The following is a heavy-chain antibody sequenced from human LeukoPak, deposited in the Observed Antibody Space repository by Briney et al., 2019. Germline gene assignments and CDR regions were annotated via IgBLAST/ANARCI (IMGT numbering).Heavy chain of an antibody. CDR2: IWYDGSNK. CDR1: GFTFSSYG. D-gene: IGHD6-13*01. J-gene: IGHJ5*02. V-gene: IGHV3-33*06. CDR3: AKDSIAAGPQYNWFDP. Sequence: GGSLRLSCAASGFTFSSYGMHWVRQAPGKGLEWVAAIWYDGSNKYYADSVKGRFTISRDNSKNTLYLQMNSLRAEDTAVYYCAKDSIAAGPQYNWFDPWGQGTLVTVSS.